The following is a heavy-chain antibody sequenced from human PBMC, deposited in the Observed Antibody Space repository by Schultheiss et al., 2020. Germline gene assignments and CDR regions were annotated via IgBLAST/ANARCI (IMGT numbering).Heavy chain of an antibody. CDR2: IYYSGST. V-gene: IGHV4-39*07. CDR1: GGSISSYY. J-gene: IGHJ5*02. Sequence: SETLSLTCTVSGGSISSYYWGWIRQPPGKGLEWIGSIYYSGSTYYNPSLKSRVTISVDTSKNQFSLKLNAVTAADTAVYYCARGQHYDFWSDRRFDPWGQGTLVTVSS. CDR3: ARGQHYDFWSDRRFDP. D-gene: IGHD3-3*01.